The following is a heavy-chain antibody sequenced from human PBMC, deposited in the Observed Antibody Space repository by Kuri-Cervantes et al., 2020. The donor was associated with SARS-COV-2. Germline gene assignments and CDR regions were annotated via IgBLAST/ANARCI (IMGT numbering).Heavy chain of an antibody. CDR1: GFTFSNAW. Sequence: GSLRLSCAASGFTFSNAWMSWVRQPPGKGLEWIGEIIHGGSTNYNPSLKSRVTISLDTSKKQFSLKLPSVTAADTAVYYCARDGDYNGSGSYYKSPGGYWGQGTLVTVSS. J-gene: IGHJ4*02. CDR3: ARDGDYNGSGSYYKSPGGY. D-gene: IGHD3-10*01. V-gene: IGHV4-34*12. CDR2: IIHGGST.